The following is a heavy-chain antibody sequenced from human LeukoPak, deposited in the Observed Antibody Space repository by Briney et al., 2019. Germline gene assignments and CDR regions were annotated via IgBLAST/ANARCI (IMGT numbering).Heavy chain of an antibody. CDR2: MNPNSGDT. Sequence: ASVKVSCKASGYTFTSCDINWVRQATGQGLQWMGWMNPNSGDTGYAQNFQGGISITRNTSISTAYMELSGLRSEDTAVYYCARDMRGAAAADDAFDIWGQGTMVTVSS. CDR3: ARDMRGAAAADDAFDI. D-gene: IGHD6-13*01. CDR1: GYTFTSCD. J-gene: IGHJ3*02. V-gene: IGHV1-8*02.